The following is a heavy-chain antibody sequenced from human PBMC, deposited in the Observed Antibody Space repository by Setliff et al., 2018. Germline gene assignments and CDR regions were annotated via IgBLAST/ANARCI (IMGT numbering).Heavy chain of an antibody. CDR1: GGTFSSYA. CDR2: IIPMFDTR. D-gene: IGHD3-22*01. CDR3: ARGFTMIHLDP. J-gene: IGHJ5*02. V-gene: IGHV1-69*13. Sequence: SVKVSCKASGGTFSSYAVSWVRQAPGQGLEWMGGIIPMFDTRNYAQKFQGRVTITADESTSTAYMELTSLRFEDTAVYYCARGFTMIHLDPWGQGTLVTVS.